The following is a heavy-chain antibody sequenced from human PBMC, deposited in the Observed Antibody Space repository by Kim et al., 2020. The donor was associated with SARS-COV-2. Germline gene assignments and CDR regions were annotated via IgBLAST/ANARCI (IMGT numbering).Heavy chain of an antibody. CDR1: GYTFTSYA. J-gene: IGHJ6*02. CDR3: AREWQQLVLLLGGMDV. V-gene: IGHV1-3*01. Sequence: ASVKVSCKASGYTFTSYAMHWVRQAPGQRLEWMGWINAGNGNTKYSQKFQGRVTITRDTSASTAHMELSSLRSEDTAVYYCAREWQQLVLLLGGMDVWGQGTTVTVSS. D-gene: IGHD6-13*01. CDR2: INAGNGNT.